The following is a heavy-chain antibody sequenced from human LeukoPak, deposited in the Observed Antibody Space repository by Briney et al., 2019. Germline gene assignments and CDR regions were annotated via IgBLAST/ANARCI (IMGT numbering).Heavy chain of an antibody. CDR1: GFTFTDSA. J-gene: IGHJ4*02. CDR3: AKGGSYAPLDY. D-gene: IGHD1-26*01. Sequence: GGSLRLSCAVSGFTFTDSAMTWVRQAPGKGLEWVSAISTSGGDTIYTDSVKDRFTISRDNSKNTLYLQMNSLRAEDTAIYYCAKGGSYAPLDYWGQGTLVTVPS. CDR2: ISTSGGDT. V-gene: IGHV3-23*01.